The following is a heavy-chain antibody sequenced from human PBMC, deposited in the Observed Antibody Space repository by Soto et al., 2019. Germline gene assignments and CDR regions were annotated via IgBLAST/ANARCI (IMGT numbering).Heavy chain of an antibody. Sequence: QVQLVESGGGVVQPGRSLRLSCAASGFTFSSFGIHWVRQAPGKGLEWVAVISYDGIDKNYADYVKGRFTISRENSKNMMYLQMNSLRAEDRAVYYCAQDLRGMATIRPAYWGQGILATVAP. CDR1: GFTFSSFG. J-gene: IGHJ4*02. CDR2: ISYDGIDK. V-gene: IGHV3-30*18. D-gene: IGHD5-12*01. CDR3: AQDLRGMATIRPAY.